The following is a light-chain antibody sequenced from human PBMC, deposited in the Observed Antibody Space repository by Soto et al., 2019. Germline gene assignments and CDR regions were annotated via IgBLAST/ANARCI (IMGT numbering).Light chain of an antibody. CDR2: DAS. CDR3: QQRSNCPLT. Sequence: EIVLTQSPATLSLSPGERATLSCRASQSVSSYLAWYQQKPGQAPRLLIYDASNRATGIPARFSGSGSGTDCSRTISSLEPEDFAVYYCQQRSNCPLTFGGGTKVEIK. V-gene: IGKV3-11*01. CDR1: QSVSSY. J-gene: IGKJ4*01.